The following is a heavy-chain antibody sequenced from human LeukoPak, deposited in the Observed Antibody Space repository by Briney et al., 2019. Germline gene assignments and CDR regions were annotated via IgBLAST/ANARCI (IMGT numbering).Heavy chain of an antibody. Sequence: GASVKVSCKASGYTFTSYYMHWVRQAPGQGLEWMGIINPSGGSTSYAQKFQGRVTMTRDTSTSTVYMELSSLRSEDTAVYYCARDVPSYYYDSSGYSQFDPWGQGTLVTVSS. CDR3: ARDVPSYYYDSSGYSQFDP. V-gene: IGHV1-46*01. CDR1: GYTFTSYY. D-gene: IGHD3-22*01. CDR2: INPSGGST. J-gene: IGHJ5*02.